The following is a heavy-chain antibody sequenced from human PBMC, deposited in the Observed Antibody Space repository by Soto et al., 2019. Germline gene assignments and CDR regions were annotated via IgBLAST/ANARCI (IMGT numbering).Heavy chain of an antibody. J-gene: IGHJ4*02. CDR2: IVREGTEQ. V-gene: IGHV3-33*05. Sequence: QATGKGLEWLAVIVREGTEQHYADSVKGRFTISRDNSKNTLYLQMNNLRVDDTAVYYCSRYDDYPDNGFDYWGQGTLLTVSS. D-gene: IGHD4-17*01. CDR3: SRYDDYPDNGFDY.